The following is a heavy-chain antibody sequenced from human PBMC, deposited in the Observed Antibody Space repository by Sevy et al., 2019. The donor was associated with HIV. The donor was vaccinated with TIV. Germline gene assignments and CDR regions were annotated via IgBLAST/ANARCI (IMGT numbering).Heavy chain of an antibody. V-gene: IGHV3-30*04. CDR1: GFPFSSYA. Sequence: GGSLSLSCPASGFPFSSYAMNWVGRAQGKGLKGVAVISYDGNKKYHADSGKDRFTISRDNSKNRLYLQMNSLRAEDTAVYYCARDGSSGGLFLKDYYYFGMDVWGQGTTVTVSS. D-gene: IGHD3-16*01. J-gene: IGHJ6*02. CDR2: ISYDGNKK. CDR3: ARDGSSGGLFLKDYYYFGMDV.